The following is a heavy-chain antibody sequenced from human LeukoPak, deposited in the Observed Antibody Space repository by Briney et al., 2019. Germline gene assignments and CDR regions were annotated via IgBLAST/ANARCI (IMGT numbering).Heavy chain of an antibody. Sequence: GGSLRLSCAASGFTFSSYAMSWVRQAPGKGLEWVSAISGSGGSTYYADSVKGRFTISRDNSKNTLYLQMNSLRAEDTAVYYCAKDLPPHYGDYVWGAFDIWGQGTMVTVSS. D-gene: IGHD4-17*01. CDR2: ISGSGGST. V-gene: IGHV3-23*01. CDR3: AKDLPPHYGDYVWGAFDI. CDR1: GFTFSSYA. J-gene: IGHJ3*02.